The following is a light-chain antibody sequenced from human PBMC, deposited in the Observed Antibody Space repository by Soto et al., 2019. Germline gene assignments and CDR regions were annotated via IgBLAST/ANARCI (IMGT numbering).Light chain of an antibody. V-gene: IGKV3-15*01. CDR2: DAS. CDR1: QSIGSN. CDR3: QQYNNWPYT. J-gene: IGKJ2*01. Sequence: EIVMTQSPATLSASPGERAPLSCRASQSIGSNLAWYQQKPGQAPRLLIYDASTRATGIPASFSGSGSGTEFTLTIRSLQSEDSAVYYGQQYNNWPYTFGQGTKLEI.